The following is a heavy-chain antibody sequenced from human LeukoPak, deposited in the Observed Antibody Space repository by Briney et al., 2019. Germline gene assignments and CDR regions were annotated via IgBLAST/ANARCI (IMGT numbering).Heavy chain of an antibody. J-gene: IGHJ2*01. Sequence: SETLSLTCTVSGGSISSSSYYWGWIRQPPGKGLEWIGSIYYSGSTYYNPSLKSRVTISVDTSKNQFSLKLSFVTAADTAVYYCARQAGIYCSGGSCYSDPVYWYFDLWGRGTLVTVSS. CDR1: GGSISSSSYY. CDR3: ARQAGIYCSGGSCYSDPVYWYFDL. CDR2: IYYSGST. D-gene: IGHD2-15*01. V-gene: IGHV4-39*01.